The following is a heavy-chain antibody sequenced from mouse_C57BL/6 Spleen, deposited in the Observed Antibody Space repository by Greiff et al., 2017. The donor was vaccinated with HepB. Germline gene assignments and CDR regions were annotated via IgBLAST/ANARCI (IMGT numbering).Heavy chain of an antibody. CDR1: GYTFTSYW. Sequence: QVHVKQPGAELVKPGASVKMSCKASGYTFTSYWITWVKQRPGQGLEWIGDIYPGSGSTNYNEKFKSKATLTVDTSSSTAYMQLSSLTSEDSAVYYCAREESTVYYFDYWGQGTTLTVSS. CDR3: AREESTVYYFDY. D-gene: IGHD1-1*01. J-gene: IGHJ2*01. V-gene: IGHV1-55*01. CDR2: IYPGSGST.